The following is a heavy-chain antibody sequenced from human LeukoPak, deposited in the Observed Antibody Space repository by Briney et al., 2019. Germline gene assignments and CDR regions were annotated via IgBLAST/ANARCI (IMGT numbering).Heavy chain of an antibody. CDR3: ARVGRGGPSIAAGDPI. Sequence: PSGALSLTCTVSGGSISSYYWSWIRQPPGKGLEWIGYIYYSGSTNYNPSLKSRVTISVDTSKNQFSLKLSSVTAADTAVYYCARVGRGGPSIAAGDPIWGQGTMVTVS. CDR2: IYYSGST. J-gene: IGHJ3*02. D-gene: IGHD6-25*01. V-gene: IGHV4-59*01. CDR1: GGSISSYY.